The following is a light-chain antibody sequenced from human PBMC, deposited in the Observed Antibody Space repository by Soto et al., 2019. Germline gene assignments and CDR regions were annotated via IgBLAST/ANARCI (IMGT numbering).Light chain of an antibody. CDR2: DDD. J-gene: IGLJ1*01. V-gene: IGLV3-21*02. CDR3: QVWDSSSDHYV. CDR1: NIGSKS. Sequence: SYELTQPPSVSVAPGRTATITCGGHNIGSKSVHWYHQRPGQAPVLVVYDDDDRPSGIPERISGSNSGNTATLTISRVEAGDEADYYCQVWDSSSDHYVFGTGTKVTVL.